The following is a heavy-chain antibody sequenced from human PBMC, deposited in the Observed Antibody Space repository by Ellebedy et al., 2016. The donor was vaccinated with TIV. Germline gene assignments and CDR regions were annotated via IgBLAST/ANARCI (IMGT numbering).Heavy chain of an antibody. J-gene: IGHJ3*01. CDR3: ANYKNTGGSVWPSDAFDV. Sequence: GESLKISCAASGFTFSSYAMSWVRQAPGKGLEWVSTIGGSGDEIHYADSVKGRFTISRDNFNNTLCLQMNSLRAEDTAVYYCANYKNTGGSVWPSDAFDVWGQGTMVTVSS. D-gene: IGHD6-19*01. CDR2: IGGSGDEI. V-gene: IGHV3-23*01. CDR1: GFTFSSYA.